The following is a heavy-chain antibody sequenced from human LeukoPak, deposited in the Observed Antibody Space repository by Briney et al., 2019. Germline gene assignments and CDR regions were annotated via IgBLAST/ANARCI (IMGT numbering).Heavy chain of an antibody. Sequence: ASVKVSCKSSGYTFTSYDINWVRQATGQGLEWMGWMNPNSGNTGYAQKFQGRVTMTEDTSTDTAYMELSSLRSEDTAVYYCATGGSGYYSDYWGQGTLVTVSS. D-gene: IGHD3-22*01. CDR2: MNPNSGNT. V-gene: IGHV1-8*01. CDR3: ATGGSGYYSDY. J-gene: IGHJ4*02. CDR1: GYTFTSYD.